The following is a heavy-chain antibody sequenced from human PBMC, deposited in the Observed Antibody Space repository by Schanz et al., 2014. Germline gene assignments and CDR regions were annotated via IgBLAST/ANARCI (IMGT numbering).Heavy chain of an antibody. CDR3: ARDRRKADLDY. D-gene: IGHD2-15*01. CDR2: VSADGNND. J-gene: IGHJ4*02. V-gene: IGHV3-30*03. Sequence: VQLVESGGGVVQPGRSLRLSCAASGSTSSTHAMHWVRQAPGKGLEWVALVSADGNNDYYTDSVKGRFTISRDNAKNSLYLEMNSLRAEDTALYCCARDRRKADLDYWGQGTLVTVSS. CDR1: GSTSSTHA.